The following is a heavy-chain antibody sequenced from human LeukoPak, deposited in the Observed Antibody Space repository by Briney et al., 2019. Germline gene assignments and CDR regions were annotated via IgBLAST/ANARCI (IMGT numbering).Heavy chain of an antibody. D-gene: IGHD6-13*01. Sequence: VKVSCKASGYTFTGYYMHWVRQAPGQGLEWMGWINPNSGGTNYAQKFQGRVTMTRDTSISTAYMELSRLRSDDTAVYYCARAGYSSSWRVDYWGQGTLVTASS. CDR3: ARAGYSSSWRVDY. J-gene: IGHJ4*02. CDR1: GYTFTGYY. CDR2: INPNSGGT. V-gene: IGHV1-2*02.